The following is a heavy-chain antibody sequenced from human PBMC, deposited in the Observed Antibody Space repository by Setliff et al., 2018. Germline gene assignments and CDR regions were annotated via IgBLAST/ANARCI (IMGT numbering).Heavy chain of an antibody. V-gene: IGHV1-2*02. CDR2: INPDSGDT. D-gene: IGHD3-16*02. CDR1: GNSFTGHF. Sequence: ASVKVSCKVSGNSFTGHFLHWVRQAPGRGLEWMGWINPDSGDTHSPQNFQGRVRMTRDTSMSTVYMELTRPTSDDTAVYYCTRSSSYGMRYWFDSWGQGPLVTVSS. J-gene: IGHJ5*01. CDR3: TRSSSYGMRYWFDS.